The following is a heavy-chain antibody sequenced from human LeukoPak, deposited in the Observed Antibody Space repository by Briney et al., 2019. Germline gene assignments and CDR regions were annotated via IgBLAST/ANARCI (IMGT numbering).Heavy chain of an antibody. J-gene: IGHJ4*02. Sequence: GGSLRLSCAASGFTFDDYAMHWVRQAPGKGLEWVSGISWNSGSIGYADSVKGRFTISRDDAKNSLYLQMNSLRAEDMALYYCAKGGSDTDMVNQGGFDYWGQGTLVTVSS. CDR1: GFTFDDYA. CDR3: AKGGSDTDMVNQGGFDY. D-gene: IGHD5-18*01. V-gene: IGHV3-9*03. CDR2: ISWNSGSI.